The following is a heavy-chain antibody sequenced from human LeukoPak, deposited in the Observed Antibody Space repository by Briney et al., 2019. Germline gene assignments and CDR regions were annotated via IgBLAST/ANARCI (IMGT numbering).Heavy chain of an antibody. Sequence: GESLKISCKGSGYSFTSYWIGWVRQMPGKGLEWMGSIDPGDSDTRYSPSFQGQVTISADKSISTAYLQWSSLKASDTAMYYCARLGRYCGGDCYPYFDYWGQGTLVTVSS. CDR1: GYSFTSYW. D-gene: IGHD2-21*02. CDR3: ARLGRYCGGDCYPYFDY. V-gene: IGHV5-51*01. J-gene: IGHJ4*02. CDR2: IDPGDSDT.